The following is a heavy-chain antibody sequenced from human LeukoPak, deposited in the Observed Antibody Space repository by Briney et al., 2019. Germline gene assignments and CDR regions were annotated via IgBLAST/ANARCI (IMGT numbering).Heavy chain of an antibody. CDR3: ERGLGSPVGRNY. J-gene: IGHJ4*02. Sequence: GASVKVSCKASGYTFTSYDINWVRQATGQGLEWMGGMNPNSGNTGYAQKFQGRVTMTRNTSISTAYMELSSLRSEDTAVYYCERGLGSPVGRNYWGQGTLVTVSS. CDR1: GYTFTSYD. V-gene: IGHV1-8*01. CDR2: MNPNSGNT. D-gene: IGHD1-26*01.